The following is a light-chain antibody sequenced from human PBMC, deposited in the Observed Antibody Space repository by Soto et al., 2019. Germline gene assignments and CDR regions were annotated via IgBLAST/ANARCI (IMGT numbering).Light chain of an antibody. CDR2: LGS. CDR1: QSLLHSNGYNY. CDR3: MQALQTSIT. Sequence: DIVMTQSPLSLPVTPGEPASISCRSSQSLLHSNGYNYWDWYLQKPGQSPQLLIYLGSNRASGVPDRFSGSGSGTDFTLKISRVEAEDVGVYYCMQALQTSITFGQGTRLEIK. J-gene: IGKJ5*01. V-gene: IGKV2-28*01.